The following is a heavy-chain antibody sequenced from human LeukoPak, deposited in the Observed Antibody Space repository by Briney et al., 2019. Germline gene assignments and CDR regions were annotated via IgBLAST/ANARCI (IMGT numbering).Heavy chain of an antibody. CDR3: ARHRAYSFDY. CDR2: IYPGDSDT. J-gene: IGHJ4*02. Sequence: GESLKISCKSSGYSFTSYSIGWVRQMPGKGLEWMGVIYPGDSDTTYSPSFQGQVTISADKSISTAYLQWSSLKASDTAMYYCARHRAYSFDYWGQGTLVTVSS. CDR1: GYSFTSYS. D-gene: IGHD3-10*01. V-gene: IGHV5-51*01.